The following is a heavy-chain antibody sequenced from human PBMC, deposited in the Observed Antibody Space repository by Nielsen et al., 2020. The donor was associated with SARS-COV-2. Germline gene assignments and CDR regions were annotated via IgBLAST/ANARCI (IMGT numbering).Heavy chain of an antibody. CDR2: ISGSGGST. V-gene: IGHV3-23*01. Sequence: GGSLRLSCAASGFTFSSYAMSWVRQAPGKGLEWVSAISGSGGSTYYADSVKGRFTISRDNSKNTLYLQMNSLRAEDTAVYYCARVRIFGVVIAFDYWGQGTLVTVSS. CDR1: GFTFSSYA. CDR3: ARVRIFGVVIAFDY. J-gene: IGHJ4*02. D-gene: IGHD3-3*01.